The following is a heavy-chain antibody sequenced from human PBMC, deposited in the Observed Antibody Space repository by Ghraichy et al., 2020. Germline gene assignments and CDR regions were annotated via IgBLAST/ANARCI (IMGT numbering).Heavy chain of an antibody. V-gene: IGHV3-53*01. CDR3: ARDGYYGGYFDY. CDR1: GFTVSSNY. J-gene: IGHJ4*02. Sequence: GGSLRLSCAASGFTVSSNYMSWVRQAPGKGLEWVSVFYSGGGTYYADSVKGRFTISRDNSKNTLYLQMNSLRAEDTAVYYCARDGYYGGYFDYWGQGTLVTVSS. D-gene: IGHD4-17*01. CDR2: FYSGGGT.